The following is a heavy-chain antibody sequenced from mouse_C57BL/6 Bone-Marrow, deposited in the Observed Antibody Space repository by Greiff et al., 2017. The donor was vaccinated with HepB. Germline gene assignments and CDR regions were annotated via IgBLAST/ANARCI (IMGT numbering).Heavy chain of an antibody. CDR2: INPSTGGT. Sequence: VQLQQSGPELVKPGASVKISCKASGYSFTGYYMNWVKQSPEKSLEWIGEINPSTGGTTYNQKFKAKATLTVDKSSSTAYMQLKSLTSEDSAVYYCARYDGYYLDYRGQGTTLTVSS. J-gene: IGHJ2*01. CDR1: GYSFTGYY. CDR3: ARYDGYYLDY. V-gene: IGHV1-42*01. D-gene: IGHD2-3*01.